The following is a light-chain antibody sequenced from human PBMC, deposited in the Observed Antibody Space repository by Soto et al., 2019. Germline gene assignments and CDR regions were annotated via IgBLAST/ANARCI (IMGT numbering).Light chain of an antibody. CDR3: CSYAGGGSYV. Sequence: QSALTQPASVSGSLGQSITISCTGTSSDVGSYNFVSWYQQHPGQAPKLLIFEVNKRPSGASTRFSGSKSGWKASLTISGLQAEDEADYFCCSYAGGGSYVFGTGTKLTVL. V-gene: IGLV2-23*02. J-gene: IGLJ1*01. CDR1: SSDVGSYNF. CDR2: EVN.